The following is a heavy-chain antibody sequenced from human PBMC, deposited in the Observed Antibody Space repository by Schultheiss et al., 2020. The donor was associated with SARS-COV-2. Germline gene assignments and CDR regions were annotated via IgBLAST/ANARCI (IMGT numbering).Heavy chain of an antibody. V-gene: IGHV1-69*13. CDR1: GGTFSSYA. D-gene: IGHD6-6*01. Sequence: SVKVSCKASGGTFSSYAMHWVRQAPGQRLEWMGGIIPIFGTANYAQKFQGRVTITADESTSTAYMELSSLRSEDTAVYYCARGTSSSSSGYYGMDVWGQGTLVTVSS. CDR3: ARGTSSSSSGYYGMDV. CDR2: IIPIFGTA. J-gene: IGHJ6*02.